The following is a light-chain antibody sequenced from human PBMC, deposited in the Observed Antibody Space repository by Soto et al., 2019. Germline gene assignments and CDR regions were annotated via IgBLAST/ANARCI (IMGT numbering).Light chain of an antibody. J-gene: IGKJ5*01. CDR3: QQYNTWPPIP. CDR1: QSVRSN. V-gene: IGKV3-15*01. Sequence: DIVITKSPATVSVSKSERVTLSCRASQSVRSNLAWYQQKPGQAPRLLIYGASTRATGLPARFSGSGSGTDFTLTISSLQSEDFAVYYCQQYNTWPPIPFGQGTRLEIK. CDR2: GAS.